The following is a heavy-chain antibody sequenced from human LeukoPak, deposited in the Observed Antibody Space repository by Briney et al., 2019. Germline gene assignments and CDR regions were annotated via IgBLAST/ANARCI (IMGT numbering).Heavy chain of an antibody. CDR3: ARAPHNDYGDEPFDY. V-gene: IGHV4-31*03. CDR2: IYYSGST. Sequence: SETLSLTCTVSGGSISSGGYYWSWIRQHPGKGLEWIGYIYYSGSTYYNPSLKSRVTISVDTSKNQFSLKLSSVTAADTAVYYCARAPHNDYGDEPFDYWGQGTLVTVSS. CDR1: GGSISSGGYY. J-gene: IGHJ4*02. D-gene: IGHD4-17*01.